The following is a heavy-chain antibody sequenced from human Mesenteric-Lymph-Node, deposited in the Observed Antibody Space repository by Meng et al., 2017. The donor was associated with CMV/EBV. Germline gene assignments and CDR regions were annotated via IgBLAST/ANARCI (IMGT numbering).Heavy chain of an antibody. J-gene: IGHJ6*02. CDR1: GFIFSSYS. CDR3: ARDPSGMDV. Sequence: GESLKISCAASGFIFSSYSMNWVRQAPGKGLEWVSSISSSSSYIYYADSVKGRFTISRDNAKNSLYLQMNSLRAEDTAVYYCARDPSGMDVWGQGTTVTVSS. V-gene: IGHV3-21*01. CDR2: ISSSSSYI.